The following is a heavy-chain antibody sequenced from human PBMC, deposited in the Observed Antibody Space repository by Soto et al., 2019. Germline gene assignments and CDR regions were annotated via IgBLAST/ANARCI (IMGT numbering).Heavy chain of an antibody. CDR1: GFTFSGHA. CDR3: ARDGQSLAPYALDV. V-gene: IGHV3-33*01. CDR2: IWYDGSNK. D-gene: IGHD6-19*01. J-gene: IGHJ6*02. Sequence: QVQVVESGGGVVQPGRSLRLSCTASGFTFSGHAMHWVRQPPGKGLEWVAQIWYDGSNKYYADSVKGRFTISRDNSKNTLYVQMDSLRVEDTAVYYCARDGQSLAPYALDVWGQGTSVTLSS.